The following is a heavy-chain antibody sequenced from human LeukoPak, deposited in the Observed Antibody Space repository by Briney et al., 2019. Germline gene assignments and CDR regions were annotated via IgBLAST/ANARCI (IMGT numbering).Heavy chain of an antibody. Sequence: ASVKVSCKASGYTFTSYDINWVRQAPGQGLEWMGWINPNSGGTNYAQKFQGRVTLTRDTSITTAYMELNRLRSDDTAVYYCAKARGLYCSSTSCYDCDVWGKGTTVTVSS. J-gene: IGHJ6*04. CDR1: GYTFTSYD. D-gene: IGHD2-2*01. CDR2: INPNSGGT. V-gene: IGHV1-2*02. CDR3: AKARGLYCSSTSCYDCDV.